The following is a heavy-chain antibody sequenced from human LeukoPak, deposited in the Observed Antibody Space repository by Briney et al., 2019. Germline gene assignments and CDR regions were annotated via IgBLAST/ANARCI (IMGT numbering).Heavy chain of an antibody. V-gene: IGHV3-48*03. CDR2: ISGGCSRI. D-gene: IGHD3-10*01. CDR3: ARIRGATQGTGSFFDY. CDR1: GFTFSSYD. Sequence: GGSLRLSCAASGFTFSSYDMNWVRQAPGKGLEWVSYISGGCSRIYYVDSVKGRFTISRDNAKNSLYLQMNSLRVEDTADYYCARIRGATQGTGSFFDYWGQGTLVTVSS. J-gene: IGHJ4*02.